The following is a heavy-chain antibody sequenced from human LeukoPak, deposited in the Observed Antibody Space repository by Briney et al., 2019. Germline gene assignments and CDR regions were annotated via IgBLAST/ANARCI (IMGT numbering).Heavy chain of an antibody. CDR2: ISSSSSTI. Sequence: PGGSLRLSCPASGFTFSSYSMNWVRQAPGKGLEWVSYISSSSSTIYYADSVKGRFTISRDNAKNSLYLQMNSLRAEDTAVYYCARHEYSSGSYYFDYWGQGTLVTVSS. V-gene: IGHV3-48*04. CDR1: GFTFSSYS. CDR3: ARHEYSSGSYYFDY. D-gene: IGHD6-19*01. J-gene: IGHJ4*02.